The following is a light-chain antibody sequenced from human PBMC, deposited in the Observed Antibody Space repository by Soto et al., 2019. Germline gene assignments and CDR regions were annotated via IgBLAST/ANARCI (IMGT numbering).Light chain of an antibody. V-gene: IGLV2-11*01. J-gene: IGLJ1*01. CDR2: DVS. CDR1: SSDVGGYNY. CDR3: CSYAGSSV. Sequence: QSVLTQPRSVSGSPGQSVTISCTGTSSDVGGYNYVSWYQQHPGKAPKLMIYDVSKRPSGVPDRFSGSKSGNTASLTISGLQAEDEAHYYCCSYAGSSVFGTGTKVTVL.